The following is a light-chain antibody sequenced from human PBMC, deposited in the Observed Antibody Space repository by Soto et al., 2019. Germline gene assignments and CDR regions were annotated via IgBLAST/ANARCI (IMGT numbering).Light chain of an antibody. CDR3: SSHTSSSRYV. CDR1: SSDVGGNH. J-gene: IGLJ1*01. Sequence: QSVLTQPASVSRSPGQSITISCTGTSSDVGGNHVSWYQQHPGKAPRLIIYDVSNRPSGISNRFSGSKSDNTASLTISGLQADDEADSYCSSHTSSSRYVFGTGTKVTVL. V-gene: IGLV2-14*01. CDR2: DVS.